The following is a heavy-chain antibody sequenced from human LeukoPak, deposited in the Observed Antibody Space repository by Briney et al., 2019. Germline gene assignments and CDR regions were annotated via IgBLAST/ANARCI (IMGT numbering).Heavy chain of an antibody. CDR3: ARDSFRFGAFDT. V-gene: IGHV3-66*01. Sequence: GGSLRLSCAASGFSVNNLYMSWVRQAPGKGLEWVSVIYSGDRTYYADSVKGRFTISRDNSKNTLYLQMNSLRAEDTAVYYCARDSFRFGAFDTWGQGTMVTVSS. D-gene: IGHD3-16*01. CDR2: IYSGDRT. J-gene: IGHJ3*02. CDR1: GFSVNNLY.